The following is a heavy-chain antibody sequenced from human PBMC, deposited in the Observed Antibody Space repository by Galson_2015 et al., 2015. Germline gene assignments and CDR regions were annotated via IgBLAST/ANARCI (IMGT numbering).Heavy chain of an antibody. Sequence: SLRLSCAASGFTFSSYAMSWVRQAPGKGLEWVSAISGSGGSTYYTDSVKGRFTISRDNSKNTLYLQMNSLRAEDTAVYYCARFLYCSSTSCYDYYYYYGMDVWGQGTTVTVSS. D-gene: IGHD2-2*01. V-gene: IGHV3-23*01. CDR3: ARFLYCSSTSCYDYYYYYGMDV. CDR2: ISGSGGST. J-gene: IGHJ6*02. CDR1: GFTFSSYA.